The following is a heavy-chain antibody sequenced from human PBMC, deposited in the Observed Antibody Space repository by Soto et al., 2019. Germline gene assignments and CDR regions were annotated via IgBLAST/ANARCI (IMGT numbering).Heavy chain of an antibody. V-gene: IGHV3-30-3*01. CDR1: GFTFSSYA. CDR3: AREVIAAAGTNWFDP. CDR2: ISYDGSNK. Sequence: GGSLRLSCAASGFTFSSYAMHWVRQAPGKGLEWVAVISYDGSNKYYADSVKGRFTISRDNSKNTLYLQMNSLRAEDTAVYYCAREVIAAAGTNWFDPWGQGTLVTVSS. D-gene: IGHD6-13*01. J-gene: IGHJ5*02.